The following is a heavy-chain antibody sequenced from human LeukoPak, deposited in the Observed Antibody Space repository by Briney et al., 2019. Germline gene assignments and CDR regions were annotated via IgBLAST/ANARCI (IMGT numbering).Heavy chain of an antibody. V-gene: IGHV3-7*03. CDR2: IKQDGSEK. CDR3: AKLATAAGFTHFDY. CDR1: GFTFSSYW. D-gene: IGHD6-13*01. J-gene: IGHJ4*02. Sequence: PGGSLRLSCAVSGFTFSSYWMSWVRQAPGKGLEWVANIKQDGSEKYYVDSVKGRFTISRDNAKNSLYLQMNSLRAEDTALYYCAKLATAAGFTHFDYWGQGTLVTVSS.